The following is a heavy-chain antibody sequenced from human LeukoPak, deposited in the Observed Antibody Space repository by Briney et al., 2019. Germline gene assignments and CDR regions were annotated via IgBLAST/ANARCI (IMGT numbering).Heavy chain of an antibody. CDR1: GFTFSSYW. Sequence: GGSLRLSCAASGFTFSSYWMSWVRQAPGQGLEWVSVIYIGGTIYYADSVKGRFTISRDNSQNTVYLEMNSLRAEDTAVYYCARDGENHYYDYWGQGTLVTVST. CDR3: ARDGENHYYDY. V-gene: IGHV3-66*01. D-gene: IGHD7-27*01. J-gene: IGHJ4*02. CDR2: IYIGGTI.